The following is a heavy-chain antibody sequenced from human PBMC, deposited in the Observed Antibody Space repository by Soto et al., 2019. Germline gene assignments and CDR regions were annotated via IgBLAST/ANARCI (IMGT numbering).Heavy chain of an antibody. D-gene: IGHD1-26*01. CDR1: GGTVSLYS. CDR2: ISSSSSYI. CDR3: ARGLRYPSVSYLVSGMDV. V-gene: IGHV3-21*01. Sequence: RALRMSCGAAGGTVSLYSLTWVRQAPGKGLEWVSSISSSSSYIYYADSVKGRFTISRDNAKNSLYLQMNSLRAEDTAVYYCARGLRYPSVSYLVSGMDVWGHGTKVTGS. J-gene: IGHJ6*02.